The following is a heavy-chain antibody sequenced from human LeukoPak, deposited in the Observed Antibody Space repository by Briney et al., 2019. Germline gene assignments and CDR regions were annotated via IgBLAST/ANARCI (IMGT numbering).Heavy chain of an antibody. J-gene: IGHJ4*02. CDR3: AKAPLPLAVAATGI. V-gene: IGHV3-23*01. D-gene: IGHD6-19*01. CDR2: ISGSGGST. CDR1: GFTFTNYA. Sequence: GSLRLSCAASGFTFTNYAMIWVRQAPGRGLEWVSAISGSGGSTYYADSVKGRFTISRDNSKNTLYLQLNSLRADDTAVYYCAKAPLPLAVAATGIWGQGTLVTVSS.